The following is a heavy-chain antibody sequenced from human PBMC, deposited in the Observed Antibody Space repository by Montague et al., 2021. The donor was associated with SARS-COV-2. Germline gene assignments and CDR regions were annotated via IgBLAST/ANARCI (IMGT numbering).Heavy chain of an antibody. Sequence: SETLSLTCAVYGGSFSGYYWSWIRQPPGKGLEWIGEINHSGSTNYNPPLKSRVTISVDTSKNQFSLKLSSVTAADTAVYYCARGPRITMIVVVITDIWFDPWGQGTLVTVSS. V-gene: IGHV4-34*01. CDR3: ARGPRITMIVVVITDIWFDP. J-gene: IGHJ5*02. D-gene: IGHD3-22*01. CDR2: INHSGST. CDR1: GGSFSGYY.